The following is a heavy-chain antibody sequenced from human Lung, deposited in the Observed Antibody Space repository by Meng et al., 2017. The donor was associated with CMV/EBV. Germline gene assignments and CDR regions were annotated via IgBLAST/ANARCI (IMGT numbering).Heavy chain of an antibody. V-gene: IGHV3-7*01. CDR1: GFTFSSYW. J-gene: IGHJ4*02. CDR2: IKQDGSEK. D-gene: IGHD6-13*01. CDR3: ARDRGSRWLWSYFAY. Sequence: SXKASGFTFSSYWMSWVRQAPGKGLEWVANIKQDGSEKYYVDSVMGRFTISRDNAKNSLYLQMNSLRAEDTAAYYCARDRGSRWLWSYFAYWGQG.